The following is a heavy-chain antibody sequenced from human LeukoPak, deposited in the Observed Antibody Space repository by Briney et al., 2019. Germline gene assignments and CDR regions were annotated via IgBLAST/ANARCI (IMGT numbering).Heavy chain of an antibody. CDR2: ISGDGGST. V-gene: IGHV3-43*02. CDR1: GFSFDGYA. Sequence: GGSLRLSCAASGFSFDGYAMRWVRQGPGKGLEWVSLISGDGGSTYYGDSVKGRFTISRDNSKNSLYLEMNSLKIEDTGLYYCAKDKGDGEYVDYWGQGTLVTVSS. J-gene: IGHJ4*02. CDR3: AKDKGDGEYVDY. D-gene: IGHD5-24*01.